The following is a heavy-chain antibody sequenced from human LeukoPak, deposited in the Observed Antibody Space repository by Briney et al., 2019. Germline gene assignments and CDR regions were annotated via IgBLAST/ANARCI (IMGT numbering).Heavy chain of an antibody. J-gene: IGHJ4*02. D-gene: IGHD6-6*01. CDR1: GYTFTDYW. CDR2: INPGDSDI. CDR3: ARHPASSSPDY. V-gene: IGHV5-51*01. Sequence: GESLKISCKASGYTFTDYWIGWVRQMLGKGLEWMGIINPGDSDIRYSPSLQGQVTISADKSTTTAYLQWSSLKASDTAIYYCARHPASSSPDYWGQGTLVTVSS.